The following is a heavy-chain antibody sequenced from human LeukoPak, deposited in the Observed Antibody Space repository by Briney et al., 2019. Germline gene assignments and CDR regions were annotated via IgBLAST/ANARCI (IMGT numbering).Heavy chain of an antibody. CDR3: ARDGYCSGGSCYSGWYFDL. CDR2: ISSSSSYI. CDR1: GFTFSSYS. V-gene: IGHV3-21*01. D-gene: IGHD2-15*01. Sequence: GGSLRLSCAASGFTFSSYSMNWVRQAPGKGLEWVSSISSSSSYIYYADSVKGRFTISRGNAKNSLYLQMNSLRAEDTAVYYCARDGYCSGGSCYSGWYFDLWGRGTLVTVSS. J-gene: IGHJ2*01.